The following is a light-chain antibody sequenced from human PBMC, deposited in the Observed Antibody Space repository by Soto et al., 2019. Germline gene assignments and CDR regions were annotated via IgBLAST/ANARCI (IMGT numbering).Light chain of an antibody. CDR3: QQYGTSPT. J-gene: IGKJ1*01. CDR1: QSVSSSY. CDR2: GAS. V-gene: IGKV3-20*01. Sequence: EIVLTQSPGTLSLSPGERATLSCRASQSVSSSYVAWFQQKPGQAPRLLIYGASNRATGIPDRFSGSGSGTDFTITVSRLEPEDFAVYYCQQYGTSPTFGQGTKVEIK.